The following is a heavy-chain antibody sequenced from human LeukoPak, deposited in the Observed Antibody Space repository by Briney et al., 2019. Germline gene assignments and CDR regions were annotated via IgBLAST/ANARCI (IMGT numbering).Heavy chain of an antibody. CDR2: ISSGSSYI. V-gene: IGHV3-21*01. CDR1: GFTFSTYT. J-gene: IGHJ4*02. D-gene: IGHD2-2*01. Sequence: KAGGSLRLSCAASGFTFSTYTMNWVRKAPGKGLEWVSSISSGSSYISYADSLKGRFNISRDNPKNSLYLQINSLRAKDTAVYYCARDACSSTSCFRDYWGQGTRVTVSS. CDR3: ARDACSSTSCFRDY.